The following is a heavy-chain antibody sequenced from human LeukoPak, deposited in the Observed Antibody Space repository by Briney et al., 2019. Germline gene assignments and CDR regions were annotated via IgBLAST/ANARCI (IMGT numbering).Heavy chain of an antibody. V-gene: IGHV4-59*01. CDR2: IYYSGST. D-gene: IGHD1-26*01. J-gene: IGHJ4*02. CDR3: ARGQYRGRCFDN. Sequence: SETLSLTCTVSGGSISSYLWSWIRQPPGKGLEWMGYIYYSGSTNYNPSLKSRVTIFVDTSKNQFSLKVSSVTAADPAVYYCARGQYRGRCFDNWGQGSLVTVSS. CDR1: GGSISSYL.